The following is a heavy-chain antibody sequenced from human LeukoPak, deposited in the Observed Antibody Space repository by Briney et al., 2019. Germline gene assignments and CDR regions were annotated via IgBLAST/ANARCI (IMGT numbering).Heavy chain of an antibody. CDR2: SVPKDGET. CDR3: ATGFQMRFLYYLGMDV. V-gene: IGHV1-24*01. CDR1: GYTLTELS. J-gene: IGHJ6*02. D-gene: IGHD3-3*01. Sequence: GASVKVSCKVPGYTLTELSMHWVRQAPGKGLEWMGGSVPKDGETIYAKKFQGRVTMTEDTSTDTAYMELSSLRSEDTAVYYCATGFQMRFLYYLGMDVWGQGTTVTVSS.